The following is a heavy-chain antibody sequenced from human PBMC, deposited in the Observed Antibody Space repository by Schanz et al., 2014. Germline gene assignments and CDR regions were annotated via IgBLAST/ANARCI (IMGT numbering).Heavy chain of an antibody. V-gene: IGHV1-69*04. Sequence: QVQLVQSGAEVKKPGSSVTVSCKASGDTLSSYGISWVRQAPGQGLEWMGRIIPNLGSANYAQKFQGRVTSAADKSPSTVYMELSSLRSEDTAIYYCARGNTIFGVVILGWLDPWGQGTLVTVSS. D-gene: IGHD3-3*01. CDR1: GDTLSSYG. CDR3: ARGNTIFGVVILGWLDP. CDR2: IIPNLGSA. J-gene: IGHJ5*02.